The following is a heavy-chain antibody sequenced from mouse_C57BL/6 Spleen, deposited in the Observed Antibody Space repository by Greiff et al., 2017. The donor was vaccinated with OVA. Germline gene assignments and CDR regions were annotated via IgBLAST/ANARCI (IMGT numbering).Heavy chain of an antibody. J-gene: IGHJ2*01. CDR2: IDPEDGET. D-gene: IGHD1-1*01. CDR1: GFNIKDYY. CDR3: VREDLITTVEATHCFDY. V-gene: IGHV14-2*01. Sequence: VQLQQSGAELVKPGASVKLSCTASGFNIKDYYMHWVKQRTEQGLEWIGRIDPEDGETKYAPKFQGKATITADTSSNTAYLQLSSLTSEDTAVYYCVREDLITTVEATHCFDYWGQGTTLTVSA.